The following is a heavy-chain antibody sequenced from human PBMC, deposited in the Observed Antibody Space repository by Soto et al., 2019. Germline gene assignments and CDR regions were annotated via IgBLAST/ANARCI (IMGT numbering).Heavy chain of an antibody. Sequence: SETLSLTCAVSSGSISSGGYYWSWIRQPPGKGLEWIGYIYYSGSTYYNPSLKSRVTISVDTSKNQFSLKLGSVTAADTAVYYCARANYYDSSGYYFEYFQHWGQGTLVTVS. D-gene: IGHD3-22*01. V-gene: IGHV4-30-4*01. CDR3: ARANYYDSSGYYFEYFQH. CDR1: SGSISSGGYY. CDR2: IYYSGST. J-gene: IGHJ1*01.